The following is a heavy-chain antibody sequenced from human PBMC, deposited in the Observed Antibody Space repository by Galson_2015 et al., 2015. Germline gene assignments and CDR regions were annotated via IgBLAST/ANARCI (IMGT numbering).Heavy chain of an antibody. V-gene: IGHV3-30*18. CDR3: AKGDRGGSCYFD. CDR1: GFTFSSYG. D-gene: IGHD2-15*01. J-gene: IGHJ4*02. CDR2: ISYDGSNE. Sequence: SLRLSCAASGFTFSSYGMHWVRQAPGKGLEWVAVISYDGSNEYYADSVKGRFTISRDNSKNTLYLQMNSLRAEDTAVYYCAKGDRGGSCYFDWGQGTLVTVSS.